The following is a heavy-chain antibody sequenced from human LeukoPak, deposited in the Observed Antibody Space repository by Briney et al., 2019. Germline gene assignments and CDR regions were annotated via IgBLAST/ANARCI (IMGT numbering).Heavy chain of an antibody. CDR2: ISSSSSYI. Sequence: GESLRLSCAASGFTFSTYSMNWVRQAPGKGLEWVSSISSSSSYIYYADSVKGRFTISRDNAQDSLYLQMNSLRAEDTAVYYCARDLSSSSTAYFHHWGQGTLVTVSS. CDR3: ARDLSSSSTAYFHH. D-gene: IGHD6-6*01. V-gene: IGHV3-21*01. CDR1: GFTFSTYS. J-gene: IGHJ1*01.